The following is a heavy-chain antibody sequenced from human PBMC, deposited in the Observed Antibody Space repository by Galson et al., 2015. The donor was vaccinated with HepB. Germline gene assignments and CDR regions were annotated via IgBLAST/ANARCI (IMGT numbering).Heavy chain of an antibody. D-gene: IGHD3-22*01. V-gene: IGHV1-69*13. J-gene: IGHJ5*02. Sequence: SVKVSCKASGGTFSSYAISWVRQAPGQGLEWMGGIIPIFGTANYAQKFQGRVTITADESTSTAYMELSSLRSEDTAVYYCARDRICSSYYDSSGYYGCAWFDPWGQGTLVTVSS. CDR2: IIPIFGTA. CDR3: ARDRICSSYYDSSGYYGCAWFDP. CDR1: GGTFSSYA.